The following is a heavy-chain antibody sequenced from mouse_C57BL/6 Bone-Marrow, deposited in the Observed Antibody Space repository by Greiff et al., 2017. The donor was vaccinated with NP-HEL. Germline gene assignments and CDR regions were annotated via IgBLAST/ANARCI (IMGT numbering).Heavy chain of an antibody. CDR1: GFNFKDDY. CDR2: IDPENGDT. CDR3: TTGFAMDY. Sequence: EVQLQESGAELVRPGASVKLSCTASGFNFKDDYMHWVKQRPEQGLEWIGWIDPENGDTEYASKFQGKANITANKSSNTAYLQLSSLTSEDAAVYYCTTGFAMDYWGQGPSVTLSS. V-gene: IGHV14-4*01. J-gene: IGHJ4*01.